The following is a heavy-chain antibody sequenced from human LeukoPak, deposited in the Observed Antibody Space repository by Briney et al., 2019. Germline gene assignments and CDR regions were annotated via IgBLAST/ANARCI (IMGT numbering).Heavy chain of an antibody. CDR3: AKGFNATVTDFDY. Sequence: PGGSLRLSCAASGFTFSSYAITWVRQAPGKGLEWVSSIRSTGDSTFYADSVKGRFTISRDNSKNTLYLQMNSLRAEDTAVYYCAKGFNATVTDFDYWGQGTLVTVSS. J-gene: IGHJ4*02. CDR1: GFTFSSYA. V-gene: IGHV3-23*01. D-gene: IGHD4-17*01. CDR2: IRSTGDST.